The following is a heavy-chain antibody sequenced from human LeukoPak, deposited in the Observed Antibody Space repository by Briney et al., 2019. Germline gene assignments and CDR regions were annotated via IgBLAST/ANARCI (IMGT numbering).Heavy chain of an antibody. CDR1: GYPFTKYW. D-gene: IGHD1-26*01. V-gene: IGHV5-51*01. J-gene: IGHJ4*02. CDR2: IYPGDSNV. CDR3: ARPLAGEHSGSYYFDY. Sequence: GESLKISCRVSGYPFTKYWIGWVRPVPGKGLEWMGVIYPGDSNVKYSPSFQGQVTISVDTSITTAYLQWNSLEASDTAMYYCARPLAGEHSGSYYFDYWGQGTLVTVSS.